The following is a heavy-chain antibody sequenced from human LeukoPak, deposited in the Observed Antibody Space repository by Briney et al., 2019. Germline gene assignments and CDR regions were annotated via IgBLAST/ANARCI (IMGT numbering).Heavy chain of an antibody. Sequence: EGSLRLSCAASGFPFNSYGINWVRQAPGKGLEWVSYIKSKTSSVDTEDSVKGRFTISSDNAKNSMSLAMNSLRAEDTAVYYCARAIAVAGPYSFDYWGQGTLVIVAS. CDR1: GFPFNSYG. CDR2: IKSKTSSV. D-gene: IGHD6-19*01. J-gene: IGHJ4*02. V-gene: IGHV3-48*01. CDR3: ARAIAVAGPYSFDY.